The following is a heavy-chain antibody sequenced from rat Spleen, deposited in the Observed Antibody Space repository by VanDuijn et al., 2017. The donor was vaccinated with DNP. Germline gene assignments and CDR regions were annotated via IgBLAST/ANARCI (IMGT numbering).Heavy chain of an antibody. CDR2: ISTRGGDT. Sequence: EVQLVESGGGSVQPGRSLKLSCAASGFTFSNYDMAWVRQAPTKGLEWVASISTRGGDTYYGDSVKGRFTVSRDNAKSTLYLQMDSLRSEDTATYYCARESAYWGQGTLVTVSS. J-gene: IGHJ3*01. CDR3: ARESAY. CDR1: GFTFSNYD. V-gene: IGHV5-25*01.